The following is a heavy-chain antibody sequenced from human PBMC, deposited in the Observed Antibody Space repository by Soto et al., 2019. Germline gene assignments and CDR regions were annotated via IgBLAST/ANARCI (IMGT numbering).Heavy chain of an antibody. CDR1: GFTFSSYW. J-gene: IGHJ1*01. CDR2: ISNDGSS. CDR3: ARLPNKSPQN. Sequence: EVQLVESGGGLVQPGGSLRLSCVASGFTFSSYWMHWVRQAPGKGLVWVSSISNDGSSIYADPVKGRFTISRDNAKNTLSLQTNRLRAEDTAVHYCARLPNKSPQNWGQGTLVIVSP. V-gene: IGHV3-74*01.